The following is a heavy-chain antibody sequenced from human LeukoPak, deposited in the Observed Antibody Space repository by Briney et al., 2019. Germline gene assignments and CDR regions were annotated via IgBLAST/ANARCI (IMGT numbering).Heavy chain of an antibody. CDR1: GFTFSSYS. V-gene: IGHV3-21*01. Sequence: GGSLRLSCAASGFTFSSYSMNWVRQAPGKGPEWVSSISSSSYIHYADSVKGRFTISRDNAKNSLYLQMNSLRAEDTAVYYCARGPYYDFWSGYYGYYYYGMDVWGQGTTVTVSS. J-gene: IGHJ6*02. CDR2: ISSSSYI. CDR3: ARGPYYDFWSGYYGYYYYGMDV. D-gene: IGHD3-3*01.